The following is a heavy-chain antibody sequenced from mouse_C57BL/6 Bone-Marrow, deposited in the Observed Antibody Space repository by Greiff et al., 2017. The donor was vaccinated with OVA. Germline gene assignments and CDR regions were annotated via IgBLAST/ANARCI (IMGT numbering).Heavy chain of an antibody. CDR3: VKAPGSSYPHWYFDV. J-gene: IGHJ1*03. CDR2: IRNKANGYTT. D-gene: IGHD1-1*01. CDR1: GFTFTDYY. Sequence: DVKLVESGGGLVQPGASLRLSCAASGFTFTDYYMSWVRQPPGKAPVWLALIRNKANGYTTEYTASVKGRFTISRDNSQNILYLQMNTLRAEDSATYYCVKAPGSSYPHWYFDVWGTGTTVTVSS. V-gene: IGHV7-4*01.